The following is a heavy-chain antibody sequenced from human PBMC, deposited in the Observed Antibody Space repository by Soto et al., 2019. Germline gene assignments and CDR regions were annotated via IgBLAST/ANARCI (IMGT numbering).Heavy chain of an antibody. CDR1: GGTFSSYA. CDR3: ARDTMVRGVTSS. CDR2: IIPIFGTA. D-gene: IGHD3-10*01. J-gene: IGHJ4*02. V-gene: IGHV1-69*06. Sequence: ASVKVSCKASGGTFSSYAISWVRQAPGQGLEWMGGIIPIFGTANYAQKFQGRVTITADKSTSTAYMELSSLRSEDTAVYYCARDTMVRGVTSSWGQGTLVTVYS.